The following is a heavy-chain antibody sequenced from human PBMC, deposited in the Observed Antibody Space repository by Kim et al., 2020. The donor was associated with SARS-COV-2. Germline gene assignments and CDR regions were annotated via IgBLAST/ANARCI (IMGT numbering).Heavy chain of an antibody. Sequence: GGSLRLSCAASGFTFSNAWMRWVRQAPGKGLEWVGRIKSKTIGGTADYAAPVENRITISRDDSKHTLYLQMNSRKTEGTAIYYCTTVGSQYSPRFYYWGQGSLGTVS. V-gene: IGHV3-15*01. CDR3: TTVGSQYSPRFYY. CDR2: IKSKTIGGTA. D-gene: IGHD1-26*01. CDR1: GFTFSNAW. J-gene: IGHJ4*02.